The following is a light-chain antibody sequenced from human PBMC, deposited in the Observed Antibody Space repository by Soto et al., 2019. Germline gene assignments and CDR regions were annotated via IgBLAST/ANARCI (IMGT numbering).Light chain of an antibody. Sequence: QSALTQPRSVSASPGQSVTISCTGTSSDVGRYDYVSWYQQHPGKAPKLIVYDVPERPSGVPDRFSGSTSGNTASLTISGLQDEDEADYSCCSFAGSYSYVFGTGTKVTVL. J-gene: IGLJ1*01. CDR2: DVP. V-gene: IGLV2-11*01. CDR1: SSDVGRYDY. CDR3: CSFAGSYSYV.